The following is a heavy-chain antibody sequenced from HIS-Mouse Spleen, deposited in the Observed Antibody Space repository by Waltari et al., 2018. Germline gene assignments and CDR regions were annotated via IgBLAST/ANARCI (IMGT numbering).Heavy chain of an antibody. V-gene: IGHV4-34*01. J-gene: IGHJ4*02. CDR2: INHSGST. CDR1: GGSFSGYY. Sequence: QVQLQQWGAGLLKPSETLSLTCAVYGGSFSGYYWSWIRQPPGKGLEWIGEINHSGSTNYNPSLKSRVTISVDTSKNQFSLKLSSVTAADTAVYYCARGTENPDLDYWGQGTLVTVSS. CDR3: ARGTENPDLDY. D-gene: IGHD1-1*01.